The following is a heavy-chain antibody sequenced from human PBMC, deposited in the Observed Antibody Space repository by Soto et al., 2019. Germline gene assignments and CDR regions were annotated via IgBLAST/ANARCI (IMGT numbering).Heavy chain of an antibody. Sequence: GRSLRLSCAASGFTFSSYGMHWVRQAPGKGLEWVAVIWYDGSNKYYADSVKGRFTISRDNSKNTLYLQMNSLRAEDTAVYYCARDHRRGYSYGYLDYWGQGTLVTVSS. CDR3: ARDHRRGYSYGYLDY. CDR2: IWYDGSNK. V-gene: IGHV3-33*01. CDR1: GFTFSSYG. J-gene: IGHJ4*02. D-gene: IGHD5-18*01.